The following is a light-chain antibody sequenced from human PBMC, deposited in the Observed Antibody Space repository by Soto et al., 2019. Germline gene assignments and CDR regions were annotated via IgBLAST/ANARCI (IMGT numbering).Light chain of an antibody. J-gene: IGLJ1*01. CDR1: SSDVGGYNY. Sequence: SALTQPAFVSGSPGQSITISCTGTSSDVGGYNYVSWYQHPPGKAPKLMISEVSNRPSGVSNRFSGSKSGNTASLTISGLQAENEDDYYCSSYTSTSTRVFGTGTKVTVL. CDR2: EVS. CDR3: SSYTSTSTRV. V-gene: IGLV2-14*01.